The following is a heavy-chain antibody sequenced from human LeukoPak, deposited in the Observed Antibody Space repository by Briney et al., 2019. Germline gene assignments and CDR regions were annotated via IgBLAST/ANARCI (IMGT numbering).Heavy chain of an antibody. J-gene: IGHJ4*02. CDR2: INHSGST. D-gene: IGHD2-2*01. CDR1: GGSFSGYY. Sequence: SETLSLICAVYGGSFSGYYWSWIRQPPGKGLEWIGEINHSGSTNYNPSLKSRVTISVDTSKNQFSLKLSSVTAADTAVYYCARERRYCSSTSCYRLGYFDYWGQGTLVTVSS. CDR3: ARERRYCSSTSCYRLGYFDY. V-gene: IGHV4-34*01.